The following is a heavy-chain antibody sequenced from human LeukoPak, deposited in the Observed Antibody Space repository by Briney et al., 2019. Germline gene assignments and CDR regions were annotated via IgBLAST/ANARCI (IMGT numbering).Heavy chain of an antibody. V-gene: IGHV1-46*01. CDR3: ARARVFAEY. Sequence: SXYSFTFYYXXXXGQAXXQGLEWMGIINPSGASTSYAQIFQGRVTMTRDTSTSTVYMELSSLRAEDTAMYYCARARVFAEYWGQGTLITVSS. J-gene: IGHJ4*02. CDR1: XYSFTFYY. D-gene: IGHD6-13*01. CDR2: INPSGAST.